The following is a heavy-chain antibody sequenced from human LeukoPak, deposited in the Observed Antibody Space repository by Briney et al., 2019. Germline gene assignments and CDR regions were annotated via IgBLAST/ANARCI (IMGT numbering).Heavy chain of an antibody. Sequence: PGGSLRLSCAASGFDFSSYSMNWVRQAPGKGLEWVSAINRNGVFMFYADSVKGRFTISRDNAKNSLYVQMNSLRVEDTAVYYCATLDYYDKSPRILDYWAREPWSPSPQ. CDR1: GFDFSSYS. J-gene: IGHJ4*02. CDR2: INRNGVFM. CDR3: ATLDYYDKSPRILDY. D-gene: IGHD3-22*01. V-gene: IGHV3-21*06.